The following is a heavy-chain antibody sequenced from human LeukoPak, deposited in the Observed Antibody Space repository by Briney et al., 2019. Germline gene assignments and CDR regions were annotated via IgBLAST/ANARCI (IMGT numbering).Heavy chain of an antibody. V-gene: IGHV3-48*03. CDR3: ARGPSIAARYDAFDI. Sequence: GGSLRLSCAASEFTFTSYELNWVRQAPGKGLEWVSYISSSGNTISYADSVKGRFTISRDNAKNSLYLQVISLRAEETAVYYCARGPSIAARYDAFDIWGQGTMVTVSS. D-gene: IGHD6-6*01. J-gene: IGHJ3*02. CDR2: ISSSGNTI. CDR1: EFTFTSYE.